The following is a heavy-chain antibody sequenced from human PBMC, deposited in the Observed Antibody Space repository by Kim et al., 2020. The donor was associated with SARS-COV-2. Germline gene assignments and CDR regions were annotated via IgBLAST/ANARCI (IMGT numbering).Heavy chain of an antibody. CDR1: GFTFTSSA. J-gene: IGHJ4*02. V-gene: IGHV1-58*01. CDR2: IVVGSGNT. CDR3: AAASDGDPIEADY. D-gene: IGHD4-17*01. Sequence: SVKVSCKASGFTFTSSAVQWVRQARGQRLEWIGWIVVGSGNTNYAQKFQERVTITRDMSTSTAYMELSSLRSEDTAVYYCAAASDGDPIEADYWGQGTLVTVSS.